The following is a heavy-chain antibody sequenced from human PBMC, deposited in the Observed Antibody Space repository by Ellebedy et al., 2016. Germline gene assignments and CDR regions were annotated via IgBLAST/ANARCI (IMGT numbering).Heavy chain of an antibody. J-gene: IGHJ5*02. V-gene: IGHV3-74*01. CDR3: ARDFPHNWFDT. CDR2: VETDGTTT. Sequence: GESLKISXAASGLTVSSNYMSWVRQAPGKGLVWVARVETDGTTTGYADSVKGRFTISRDTGKNTVYLQMNSLRADDTAVYYCARDFPHNWFDTWGQGVLVTVSS. CDR1: GLTVSSNY.